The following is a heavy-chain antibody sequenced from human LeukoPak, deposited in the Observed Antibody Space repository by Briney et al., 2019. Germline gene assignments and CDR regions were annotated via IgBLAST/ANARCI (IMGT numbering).Heavy chain of an antibody. Sequence: GGSLRLSRAASGFTFSIYAMSWVRQAPGKGLEWVSVISGSGGNTYYADSVKGRFTISRDNSKNTLFLQMNSLRVEDTAVYYCAKVQGPYCSGGSCFMDVWGKGTTVTVSS. CDR2: ISGSGGNT. CDR3: AKVQGPYCSGGSCFMDV. CDR1: GFTFSIYA. V-gene: IGHV3-23*01. J-gene: IGHJ6*03. D-gene: IGHD2-15*01.